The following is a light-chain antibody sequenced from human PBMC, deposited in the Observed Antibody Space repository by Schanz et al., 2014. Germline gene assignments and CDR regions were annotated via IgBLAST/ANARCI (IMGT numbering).Light chain of an antibody. V-gene: IGLV2-11*01. CDR1: SSDVGGYDY. CDR2: DVS. CDR3: CSYAGSYTYWV. Sequence: QSALTQPRSVSGSPGQSVTISCTGTSSDVGGYDYVSWYQQHPGKAPKLMICDVSKRPSGVPDRFSGSKSDNTASLTISGLQAEDEADYYCCSYAGSYTYWVFGGGTQLTVL. J-gene: IGLJ3*02.